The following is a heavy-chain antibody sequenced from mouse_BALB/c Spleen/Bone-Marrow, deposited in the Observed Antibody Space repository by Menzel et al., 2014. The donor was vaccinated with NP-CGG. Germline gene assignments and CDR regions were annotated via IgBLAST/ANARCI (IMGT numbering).Heavy chain of an antibody. CDR3: ATGFAY. CDR1: GFHIKDTY. CDR2: IDPANGNT. J-gene: IGHJ3*01. V-gene: IGHV14-3*02. Sequence: VQLQPSGAELVKPGASVKLSCTASGFHIKDTYMHWVKQRPEQGLEWIGRIDPANGNTKYDPKFQGKATITADTSSNTAYLQLSSLTSEDTAVYYCATGFAYWGQGTLVTVSA.